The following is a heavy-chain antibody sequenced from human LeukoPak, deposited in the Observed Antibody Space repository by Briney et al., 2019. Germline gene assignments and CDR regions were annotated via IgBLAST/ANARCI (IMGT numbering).Heavy chain of an antibody. Sequence: GASVNVSCKASGGTFSSYAISWVRQAPGQGLEWMGGIIPIFGTANYAQTFQGRVTITADESTSTAYMELSSLRSEDTAVYYCARDGGGYCSSTSCRGDYWGQGTLVTVSS. J-gene: IGHJ4*02. CDR3: ARDGGGYCSSTSCRGDY. CDR2: IIPIFGTA. V-gene: IGHV1-69*13. CDR1: GGTFSSYA. D-gene: IGHD2-2*01.